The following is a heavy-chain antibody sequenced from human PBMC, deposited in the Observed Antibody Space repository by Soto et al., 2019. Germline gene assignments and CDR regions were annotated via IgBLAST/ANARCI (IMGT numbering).Heavy chain of an antibody. CDR1: GFTFSSYA. V-gene: IGHV3-23*01. J-gene: IGHJ4*02. Sequence: HPGGSLRLSCAASGFTFSSYAMSWVRQAPGKGLEWVSAISGSGGSTYYADSVKGRFTISRDNSKNTLYLQMNSLRAEDTAVYYCAKGIAAAGTGGYYFDYWGQGTLVTVSS. D-gene: IGHD6-13*01. CDR2: ISGSGGST. CDR3: AKGIAAAGTGGYYFDY.